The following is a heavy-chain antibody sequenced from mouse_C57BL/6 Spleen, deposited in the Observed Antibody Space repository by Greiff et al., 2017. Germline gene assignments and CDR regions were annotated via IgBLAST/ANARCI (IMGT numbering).Heavy chain of an antibody. J-gene: IGHJ4*01. CDR1: GYTFTSYW. Sequence: QVQLKQPGAELVKPGASVKLSCKASGYTFTSYWMHWVKQRPGRGLEWIGRIDPNSGGTKYNEKFKSKATLTVDKPSSTAYMQLSSLTSEDSAVYYCARQDYGSSPYYAMDYWGQGTSVTVSS. V-gene: IGHV1-72*01. D-gene: IGHD1-1*01. CDR3: ARQDYGSSPYYAMDY. CDR2: IDPNSGGT.